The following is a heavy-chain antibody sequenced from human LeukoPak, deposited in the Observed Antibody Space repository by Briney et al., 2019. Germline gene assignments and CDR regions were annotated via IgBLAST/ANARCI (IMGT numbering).Heavy chain of an antibody. CDR3: ARAALRYTQKSGFDY. V-gene: IGHV4-39*07. CDR2: INHSGST. J-gene: IGHJ4*02. CDR1: GGSISSGDYY. D-gene: IGHD3-9*01. Sequence: PSETLSLTCTVSGGSISSGDYYWSWIRQPPGKGLEWIGEINHSGSTNYNPSLKSRVTISVDTSKNQFSLKLSSVTAADTAVYYCARAALRYTQKSGFDYWGQGTLVTVSS.